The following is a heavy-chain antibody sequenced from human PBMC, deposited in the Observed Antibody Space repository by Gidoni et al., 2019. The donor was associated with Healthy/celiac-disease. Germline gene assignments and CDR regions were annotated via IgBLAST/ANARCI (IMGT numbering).Heavy chain of an antibody. V-gene: IGHV3-33*01. D-gene: IGHD5-12*01. CDR1: GFTFSSYG. J-gene: IGHJ4*02. CDR3: ARAHGYSGYDSPNDY. Sequence: QVQLVESGGGAVQPGRSLRLSCAAPGFTFSSYGMHWVRQAPGKGLEWVAVIWYDGSNKYYADSVKGRFTISRDNSKNTLYLQMNSLRAEDTAVYYCARAHGYSGYDSPNDYWGQGTLVTVSS. CDR2: IWYDGSNK.